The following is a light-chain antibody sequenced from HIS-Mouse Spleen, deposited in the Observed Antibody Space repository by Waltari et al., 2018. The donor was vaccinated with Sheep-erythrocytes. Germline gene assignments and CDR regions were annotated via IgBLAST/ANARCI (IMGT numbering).Light chain of an antibody. CDR2: LGS. J-gene: IGKJ1*01. V-gene: IGKV2-28*01. Sequence: DIVTTQSPLSLPVTPGQPASISCRSSQSLLHSNGYIYLDWYLQKPGQSPQLLIYLGSNRASGVPDRFSGSGSGTDFTLKISRVEVGDVWVYYCMQALQTPRTFGQGTKVEIK. CDR3: MQALQTPRT. CDR1: QSLLHSNGYIY.